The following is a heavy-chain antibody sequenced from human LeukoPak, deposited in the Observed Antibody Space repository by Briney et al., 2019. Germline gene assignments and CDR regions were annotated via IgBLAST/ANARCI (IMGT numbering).Heavy chain of an antibody. CDR3: ARGYCSSTSCPLIDY. CDR1: GGSISSGGYS. J-gene: IGHJ4*02. D-gene: IGHD2-2*01. Sequence: SETLSPTCAVSGGSISSGGYSWSWIRQPPGKGLEWIGYIYHSGSTYYNPSLKSRVTISVDRSKNQFSLKLSSVTAADTAVYYCARGYCSSTSCPLIDYWGQGTLVTVSS. V-gene: IGHV4-30-2*01. CDR2: IYHSGST.